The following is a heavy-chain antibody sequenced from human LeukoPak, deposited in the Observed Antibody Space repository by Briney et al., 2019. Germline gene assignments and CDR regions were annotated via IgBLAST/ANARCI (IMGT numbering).Heavy chain of an antibody. Sequence: KPSETLSLTCTVSGGSISSSSYYWGWIRQPPGKGLEWIGSIYYSGSTYYNPSLKSRVTISVDTSKNQFSLKLSSVTAADTAVYYCARVVYYDSSGYAYWGQGTLVTVSS. CDR3: ARVVYYDSSGYAY. V-gene: IGHV4-39*01. J-gene: IGHJ4*02. D-gene: IGHD3-22*01. CDR2: IYYSGST. CDR1: GGSISSSSYY.